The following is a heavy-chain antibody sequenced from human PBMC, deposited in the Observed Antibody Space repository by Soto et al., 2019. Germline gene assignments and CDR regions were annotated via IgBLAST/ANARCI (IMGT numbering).Heavy chain of an antibody. Sequence: VKVSLKEACYTLTSDGISWVRQAPGQGLEWMGWISAYNANTNYAQKLQGRVTMTTDTSTSTAYMELRSLRSDDTAVYYCARGIPARPYGMDVWGQGTTVTVSS. V-gene: IGHV1-18*01. CDR3: ARGIPARPYGMDV. CDR1: CYTLTSDG. D-gene: IGHD6-6*01. J-gene: IGHJ6*02. CDR2: ISAYNANT.